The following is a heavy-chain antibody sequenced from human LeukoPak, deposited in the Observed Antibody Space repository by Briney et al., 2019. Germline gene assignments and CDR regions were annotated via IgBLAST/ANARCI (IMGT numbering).Heavy chain of an antibody. CDR2: ISAYSGNT. CDR1: GYTFTNYG. Sequence: GASVKVSCKASGYTFTNYGISWVRQAPGQGLEWMGWISAYSGNTNYAQKFQGRITMTTDTSTSTAYMELRSLRSDDTAVYYCARDLKMGYSSGRYSWGTGSSNDYWGQGTLVTVSS. V-gene: IGHV1-18*01. D-gene: IGHD6-19*01. CDR3: ARDLKMGYSSGRYSWGTGSSNDY. J-gene: IGHJ4*02.